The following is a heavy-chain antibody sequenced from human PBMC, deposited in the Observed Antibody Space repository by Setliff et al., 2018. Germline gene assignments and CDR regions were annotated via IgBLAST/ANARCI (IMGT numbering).Heavy chain of an antibody. CDR3: ARDQWVRSPPLYFSYSMDV. D-gene: IGHD5-12*01. J-gene: IGHJ6*02. Sequence: PSETLSLTCTFYGGPFSDYYWGWVRQTPGKGLEWIAEINPSGTTNYIPSLKSRLTISVDTSKRQFSLKLNSVTAADTAVYYCARDQWVRSPPLYFSYSMDVWGQGTTVTVS. V-gene: IGHV4-34*01. CDR1: GGPFSDYY. CDR2: INPSGTT.